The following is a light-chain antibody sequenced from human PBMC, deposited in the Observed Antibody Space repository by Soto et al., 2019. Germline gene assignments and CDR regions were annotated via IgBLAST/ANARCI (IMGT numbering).Light chain of an antibody. CDR3: QQYNSYSPYT. J-gene: IGKJ2*01. V-gene: IGKV1-5*03. CDR2: KAS. CDR1: QSISSW. Sequence: DIQMTQSPSTLSASVGDRVTITCRARQSISSWLAWYQQKPGKAPKLLIYKASSLERGVQSRFSGSGSGTEFTLTISSLQPDDFATYYCQQYNSYSPYTFGQGTKLEI.